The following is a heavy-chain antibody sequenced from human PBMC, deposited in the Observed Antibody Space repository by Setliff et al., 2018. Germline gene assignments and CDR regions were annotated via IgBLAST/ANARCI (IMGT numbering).Heavy chain of an antibody. V-gene: IGHV3-23*01. CDR1: GFTFSSYA. CDR3: AKDATYYAIAARRFDY. J-gene: IGHJ4*02. Sequence: VGSLRLSCAASGFTFSSYAMSWVRQAPGKGLEWVSAISGSGGSTYYADSVKGRFTISRDNSKNTLYLQMNSLRAEDTAVYYCAKDATYYAIAARRFDYWGQGTLVTVAS. D-gene: IGHD6-6*01. CDR2: ISGSGGST.